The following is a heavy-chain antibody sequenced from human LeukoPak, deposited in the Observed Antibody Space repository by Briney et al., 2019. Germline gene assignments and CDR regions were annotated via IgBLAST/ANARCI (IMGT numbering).Heavy chain of an antibody. D-gene: IGHD6-6*01. CDR3: ARDRVSTVHPIDY. CDR1: GFSFSTKY. Sequence: GGSLRLSCAVSGFSFSTKYMSWVRQAPGKGLEWGSVIYSVGTIYYSDSMKGRCTISRDKSKNTRYLQMNSLSAEDTAVYYCARDRVSTVHPIDYWGQGTLVTVSS. CDR2: IYSVGTI. V-gene: IGHV3-66*01. J-gene: IGHJ4*02.